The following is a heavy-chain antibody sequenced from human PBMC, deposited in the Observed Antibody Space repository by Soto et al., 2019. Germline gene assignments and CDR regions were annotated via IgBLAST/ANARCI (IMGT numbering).Heavy chain of an antibody. CDR2: IKQDGSEK. V-gene: IGHV3-7*01. J-gene: IGHJ4*02. D-gene: IGHD6-13*01. CDR3: ARELDSSWYYCDY. Sequence: GGSLRLSCAASGFTFSSYWMSWVRQAPGKGLEWVANIKQDGSEKYYVDSVKGRFTISRDNAKNSLYLQMNSLRAEDTAVYYCARELDSSWYYCDYWGQGTLVTVSS. CDR1: GFTFSSYW.